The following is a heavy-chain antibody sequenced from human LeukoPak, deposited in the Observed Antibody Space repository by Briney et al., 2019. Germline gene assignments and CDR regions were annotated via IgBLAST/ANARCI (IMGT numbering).Heavy chain of an antibody. CDR1: GYTFTSYG. CDR3: AREEAYCGGDCYLRPYYFDY. J-gene: IGHJ4*02. Sequence: EASVKVSCKASGYTFTSYGISWVRQAPGQGLEWMGWISAYNGNTNYAQKLQGRVTMTTDTSTSTAYMELRSLRSDDTAVYYCAREEAYCGGDCYLRPYYFDYWGQGTLVTVSS. D-gene: IGHD2-21*02. V-gene: IGHV1-18*01. CDR2: ISAYNGNT.